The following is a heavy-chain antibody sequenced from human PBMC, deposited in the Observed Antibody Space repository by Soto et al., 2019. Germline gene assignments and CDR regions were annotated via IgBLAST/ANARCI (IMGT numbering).Heavy chain of an antibody. V-gene: IGHV5-51*01. D-gene: IGHD4-4*01. CDR1: GYCFNGSW. CDR2: IYPGDSDA. CDR3: ARRGSNHGPQKYYYNPGMDI. Sequence: GASVKISCVGSGYCFNGSWIGRVRQMQGKGLEWMGIIYPGDSDAKYSPYFQGQVTISSGKSISTAYLQWSSLKSSDSAMYYCARRGSNHGPQKYYYNPGMDIGGQGASVTAFS. J-gene: IGHJ6*02.